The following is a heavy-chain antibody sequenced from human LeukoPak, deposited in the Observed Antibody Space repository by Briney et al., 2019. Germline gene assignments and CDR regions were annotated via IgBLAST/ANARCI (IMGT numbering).Heavy chain of an antibody. D-gene: IGHD4-11*01. J-gene: IGHJ4*02. CDR3: ASTTVDY. CDR2: INWNGGAT. V-gene: IGHV3-20*04. Sequence: GGSLRLSCAASGFIFDDYDMNWVRQAPGKGLEWVSRINWNGGATGYADSVKGRFTISRDNAKNSLYLQMNSLRAEDTAVYYCASTTVDYWGQGTLVTVSS. CDR1: GFIFDDYD.